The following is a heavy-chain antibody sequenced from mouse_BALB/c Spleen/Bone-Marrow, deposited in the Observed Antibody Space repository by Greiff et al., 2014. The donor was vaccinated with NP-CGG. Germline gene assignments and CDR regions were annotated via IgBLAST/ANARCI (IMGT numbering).Heavy chain of an antibody. V-gene: IGHV5-9*03. Sequence: VPLKESGGGLVTPGGSLKLSCAASGFTFDSYKMSWVRPTPGKRLGWVATISSGGGNTYYPDSVKGRFTISRDNAKNNLYLQMSSLRSEDTALYYCVRREYDDYFDYWGQGTTLTVSS. J-gene: IGHJ2*01. CDR2: ISSGGGNT. D-gene: IGHD2-14*01. CDR3: VRREYDDYFDY. CDR1: GFTFDSYK.